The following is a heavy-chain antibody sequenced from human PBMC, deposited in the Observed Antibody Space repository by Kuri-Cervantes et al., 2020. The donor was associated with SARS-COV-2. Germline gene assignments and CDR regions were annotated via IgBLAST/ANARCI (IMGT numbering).Heavy chain of an antibody. V-gene: IGHV1-2*02. CDR1: GYTFTGYY. Sequence: ASVKVSCKASGYTFTGYYMHWVRQAPGQGLEWMGWINPNSGGTNYAQKFQGRVTMTRDTSISTAYMELSRLRSDDTAVYYCARVGIVVVVAAIPDWLDPWGQGTLVTVSS. CDR3: ARVGIVVVVAAIPDWLDP. CDR2: INPNSGGT. D-gene: IGHD2-15*01. J-gene: IGHJ5*02.